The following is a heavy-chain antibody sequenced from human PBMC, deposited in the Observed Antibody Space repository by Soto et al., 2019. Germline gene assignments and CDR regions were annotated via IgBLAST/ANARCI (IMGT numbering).Heavy chain of an antibody. V-gene: IGHV3-30*18. CDR2: ISYDGSNK. Sequence: QVQLVESGGGVVQPGRSLRLSCAASGFTFSSYGMHWVRQAPGKGLEWVAVISYDGSNKYYADSVKGRFTISRDNSKNTLYLQMNSLRAEDTAVYYCAKASSNWAPPYVGMDVWGQGTTVTVSS. CDR1: GFTFSSYG. D-gene: IGHD6-13*01. J-gene: IGHJ6*02. CDR3: AKASSNWAPPYVGMDV.